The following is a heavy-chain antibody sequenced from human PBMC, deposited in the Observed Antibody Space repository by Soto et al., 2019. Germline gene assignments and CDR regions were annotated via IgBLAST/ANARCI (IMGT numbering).Heavy chain of an antibody. J-gene: IGHJ4*02. CDR3: AQPTMYYDFWSGYYLGGVDY. CDR1: GFSLSTSGVG. Sequence: QITLKESGPTLVKPTQTLTLTCTFSGFSLSTSGVGVGWIRQPPGKALEWLALIYWDDDKRYSPSLKSRLTITKDTSKIQVVLIMTNMDPVDTATYYCAQPTMYYDFWSGYYLGGVDYWGQGTLVTVSS. D-gene: IGHD3-3*01. V-gene: IGHV2-5*02. CDR2: IYWDDDK.